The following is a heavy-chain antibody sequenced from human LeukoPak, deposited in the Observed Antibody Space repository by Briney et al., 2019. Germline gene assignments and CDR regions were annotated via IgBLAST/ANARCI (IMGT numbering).Heavy chain of an antibody. CDR1: GYTFTSYD. V-gene: IGHV1-46*01. CDR2: INPSGGST. Sequence: GGPVKVSCKASGYTFTSYDINWVRQAPGQGLEWMGIINPSGGSTSYAQKFQGRVTMTRDTSTSTVYMELSSLRSEDTAVYYCARGSCSGGSCYPFDYWGQGTLVTVSS. D-gene: IGHD2-15*01. CDR3: ARGSCSGGSCYPFDY. J-gene: IGHJ4*02.